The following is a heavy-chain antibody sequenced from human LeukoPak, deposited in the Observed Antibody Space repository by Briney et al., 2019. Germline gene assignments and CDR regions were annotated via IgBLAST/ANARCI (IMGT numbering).Heavy chain of an antibody. Sequence: SETLSLTCTVSGGSISSYYWSWIRQPPGKGLDWIGYIYYSGSTNYNPSLKSRVTISVDTSKNQFSLKLSSVTAADTAVYYCARLDSSGHYYVGYFDYWGQGTLVTVSS. D-gene: IGHD3-22*01. J-gene: IGHJ4*02. V-gene: IGHV4-59*01. CDR1: GGSISSYY. CDR2: IYYSGST. CDR3: ARLDSSGHYYVGYFDY.